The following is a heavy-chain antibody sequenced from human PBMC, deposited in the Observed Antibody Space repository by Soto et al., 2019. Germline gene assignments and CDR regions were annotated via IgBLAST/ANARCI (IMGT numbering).Heavy chain of an antibody. CDR2: IYHSGST. V-gene: IGHV4-38-2*01. CDR1: GHSISSGYY. J-gene: IGHJ5*02. D-gene: IGHD6-13*01. CDR3: ARRKGSSWYNWFDP. Sequence: PSETLSLTCAVSGHSISSGYYWGWIRQPPGKGLEWIGSIYHSGSTYYNLSLKSRVTISVDTSKNQFSLKLSSVTAADTAVYYCARRKGSSWYNWFDPWGQGTLVTVSS.